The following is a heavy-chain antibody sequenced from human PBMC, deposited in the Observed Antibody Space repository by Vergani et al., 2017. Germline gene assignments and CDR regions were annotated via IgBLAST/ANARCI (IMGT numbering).Heavy chain of an antibody. V-gene: IGHV4-39*01. J-gene: IGHJ4*02. CDR2: IYYSGST. CDR1: GGSISSSSYY. D-gene: IGHD6-19*01. CDR3: ARHRAVDGTTKGFDY. Sequence: QLQLQESGPGLVKPSETLSLTCTVSGGSISSSSYYWGWIRQPPGKGLEWIGSIYYSGSTYYNPSLKSRVTISVDTSKNQFSLKLSSVTAADTAVYYCARHRAVDGTTKGFDYWGQGTLVTVSS.